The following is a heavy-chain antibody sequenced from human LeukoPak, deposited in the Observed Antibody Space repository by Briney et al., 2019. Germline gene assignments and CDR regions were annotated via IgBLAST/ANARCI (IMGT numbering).Heavy chain of an antibody. J-gene: IGHJ6*02. CDR2: IYTSGST. CDR3: ARQYFTSGKYYYAMDV. D-gene: IGHD2/OR15-2a*01. CDR1: GGSITNYY. Sequence: SETLSLTCTVSGGSITNYYWTWIRQPAGKGLEWIGRIYTSGSTTYSPSLKSRVIMSVDTSKNQFSLQRSSVTAADTAVYYCARQYFTSGKYYYAMDVWGRGTTVTVSS. V-gene: IGHV4-4*07.